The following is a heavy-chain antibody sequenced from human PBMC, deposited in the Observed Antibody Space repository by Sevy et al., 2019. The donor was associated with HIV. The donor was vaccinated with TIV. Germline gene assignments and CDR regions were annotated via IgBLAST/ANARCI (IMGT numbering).Heavy chain of an antibody. D-gene: IGHD3-10*01. V-gene: IGHV1-69*13. J-gene: IGHJ6*02. CDR1: GGTFSSYA. Sequence: SVKVSCKASGGTFSSYAISWVRQAPGQGLEWMGGIIPIFGTANYAQKFQGRVTITADESTSTAYMELSSLRSEDTAMYYCARVSGSGSYYPRYYGMDVWGQGTTVTVSS. CDR2: IIPIFGTA. CDR3: ARVSGSGSYYPRYYGMDV.